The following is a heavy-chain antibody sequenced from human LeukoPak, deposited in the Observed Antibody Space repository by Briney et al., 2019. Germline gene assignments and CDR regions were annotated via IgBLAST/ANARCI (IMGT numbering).Heavy chain of an antibody. V-gene: IGHV4-34*01. CDR2: INHSGST. CDR1: GGSFSGYY. CDR3: ARGLDY. J-gene: IGHJ4*02. Sequence: KASETLSLTCAVYGGSFSGYYWIWIRQPPGKGLEWIGEINHSGSTNYNPSLKSRVIISVDTSKNQFSLKLSSVTAADTAVYYCARGLDYWGQGTLVTVSS.